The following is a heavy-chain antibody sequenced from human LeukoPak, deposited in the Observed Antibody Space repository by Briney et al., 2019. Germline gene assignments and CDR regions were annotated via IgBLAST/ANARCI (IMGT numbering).Heavy chain of an antibody. CDR3: ARGGFFGSGSLFDS. Sequence: SQTLSLTCSVSGGSVSSGGSYWTWIRQRPGKGLEWIGYIYYSGFTFYSPSLKTRFFISLDTSENQVPLKVNSVTAADTAVYYCARGGFFGSGSLFDSWGQGTLVTVSS. V-gene: IGHV4-31*03. J-gene: IGHJ4*02. CDR2: IYYSGFT. CDR1: GGSVSSGGSY. D-gene: IGHD3-10*01.